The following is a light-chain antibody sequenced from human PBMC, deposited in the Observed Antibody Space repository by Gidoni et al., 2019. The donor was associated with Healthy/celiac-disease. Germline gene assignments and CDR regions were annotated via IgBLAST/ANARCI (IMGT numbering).Light chain of an antibody. CDR1: QSVSSY. Sequence: EIVLTQSPATLSLSPGERATLPCRASQSVSSYLAWYQQKPGQAPRLLIYDASNRATGIPARFSGSGSGTDFTLTISSLGPEDFAVYYCQQRSNWLYTFGQGTKLEIK. V-gene: IGKV3-11*01. CDR2: DAS. J-gene: IGKJ2*01. CDR3: QQRSNWLYT.